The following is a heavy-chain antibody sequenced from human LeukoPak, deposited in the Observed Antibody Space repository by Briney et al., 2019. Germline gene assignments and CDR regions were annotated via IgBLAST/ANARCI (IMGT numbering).Heavy chain of an antibody. CDR1: GGSFSGYY. CDR3: ARGLVVAPAAPRVYYYGMDV. CDR2: INHSGST. D-gene: IGHD2-2*01. Sequence: SETLSLTCAVYGGSFSGYYWSWIRQPPGKGLEWIGEINHSGSTNYNPSLKSRVTISVDTSKTQVSLKLSSVTAADTAVYYCARGLVVAPAAPRVYYYGMDVWGQGTTVTVSS. V-gene: IGHV4-34*01. J-gene: IGHJ6*02.